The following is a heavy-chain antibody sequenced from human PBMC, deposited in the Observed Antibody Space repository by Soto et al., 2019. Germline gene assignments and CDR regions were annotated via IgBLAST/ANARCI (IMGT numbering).Heavy chain of an antibody. Sequence: GGSVKVSCKASGGTFSSYAISWVRQAPGQGLEWMGGIIPIFGTANYAQKFQGRVTITADESTSTAYMELSSLRSEDTAVYYCARGPRESGHFDYWGQGTLVTVSS. J-gene: IGHJ4*02. CDR3: ARGPRESGHFDY. D-gene: IGHD1-26*01. CDR2: IIPIFGTA. CDR1: GGTFSSYA. V-gene: IGHV1-69*13.